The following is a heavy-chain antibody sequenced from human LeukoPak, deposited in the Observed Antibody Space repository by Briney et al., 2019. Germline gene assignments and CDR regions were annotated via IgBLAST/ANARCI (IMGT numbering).Heavy chain of an antibody. CDR3: ARGSATYYRYFDY. J-gene: IGHJ4*02. Sequence: GGSLRLSCAASMFTFSTYGMHWVRQAPGKGLEWVSGINWSGGSTGYADSVKGRFTISRDNAKNSLYLQMNSLRAEDTALYYCARGSATYYRYFDYWGQGILVTVSS. CDR1: MFTFSTYG. V-gene: IGHV3-20*04. CDR2: INWSGGST. D-gene: IGHD3-10*01.